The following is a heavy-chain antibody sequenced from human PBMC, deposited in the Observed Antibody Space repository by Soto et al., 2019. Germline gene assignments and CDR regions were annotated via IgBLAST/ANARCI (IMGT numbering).Heavy chain of an antibody. D-gene: IGHD2-8*01. CDR2: MNPNSGNT. Sequence: ASVKVSCKASGYTFTSYDINWVRQATGQGLEWMGWMNPNSGNTGCAQKFQGRVTMTRNTSISTAYMELSSLRSEDTAVYYCERGSGRNGYDYYYYMEVWGKGTTVTVSS. CDR3: ERGSGRNGYDYYYYMEV. CDR1: GYTFTSYD. V-gene: IGHV1-8*01. J-gene: IGHJ6*03.